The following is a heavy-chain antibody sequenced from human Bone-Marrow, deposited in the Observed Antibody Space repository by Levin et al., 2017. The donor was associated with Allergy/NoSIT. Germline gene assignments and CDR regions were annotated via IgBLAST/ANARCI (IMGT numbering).Heavy chain of an antibody. D-gene: IGHD2/OR15-2a*01. CDR3: VRGIIGDVRVAHKEAFDV. J-gene: IGHJ3*01. CDR1: GFTFSDYS. CDR2: ISSDSSDL. V-gene: IGHV3-21*01. Sequence: SCIVSGFTFSDYSIYWVRQAPGKGLEWISSISSDSSDLYYADSVKGRFTISRDNAKNSLNPQVSSLRAEDTAVYHCVRGIIGDVRVAHKEAFDVWGQGTMVTVSS.